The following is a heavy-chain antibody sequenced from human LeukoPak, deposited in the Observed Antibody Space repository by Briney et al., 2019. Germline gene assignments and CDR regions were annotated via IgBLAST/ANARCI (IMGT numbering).Heavy chain of an antibody. Sequence: PGGSLRLSCAPSALTFTSYAIGWVRQPPGGGREWDSSISGSGGSTYYADSMKGPFTISRHTSKKTLYLRMNSLRTADTSVYYCAKPLPRGRYYCFMDVWGKGTTVTVSS. CDR3: AKPLPRGRYYCFMDV. CDR2: ISGSGGST. CDR1: ALTFTSYA. J-gene: IGHJ6*03. V-gene: IGHV3-23*01.